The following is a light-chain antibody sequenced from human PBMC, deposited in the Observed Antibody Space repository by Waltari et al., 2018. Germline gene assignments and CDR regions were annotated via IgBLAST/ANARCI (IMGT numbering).Light chain of an antibody. Sequence: IVLPQSPSTLSFSPGARATLSCRASQSVNWYSAGYQQRPGQAPRLLIYATPNRATGIPARFSGSGSETDFTLTISSLEPDDSAVYYCQQRRNWPLTFGGGTKVEIK. J-gene: IGKJ4*01. CDR2: ATP. V-gene: IGKV3-11*01. CDR3: QQRRNWPLT. CDR1: QSVNWY.